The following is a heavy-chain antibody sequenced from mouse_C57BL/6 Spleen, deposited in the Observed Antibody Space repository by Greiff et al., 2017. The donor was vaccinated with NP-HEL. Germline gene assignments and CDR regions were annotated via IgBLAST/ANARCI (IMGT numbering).Heavy chain of an antibody. CDR2: IYPADSET. V-gene: IGHV1-61*01. J-gene: IGHJ2*01. Sequence: QVQLQQPGAELVRPGSSVKLSCKASGYTFTSYWMDWVKQRPGQGLEWIGIIYPADSETHYNQKLKDKATLTVDKSSSTAYMQLSSLTSEDSAVYYCARHYYSSIYHYFDYWGQGTTLTVSS. CDR1: GYTFTSYW. D-gene: IGHD1-1*01. CDR3: ARHYYSSIYHYFDY.